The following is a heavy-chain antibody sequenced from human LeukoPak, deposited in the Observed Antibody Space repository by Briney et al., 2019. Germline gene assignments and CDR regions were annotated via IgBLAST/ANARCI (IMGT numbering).Heavy chain of an antibody. V-gene: IGHV3-7*01. D-gene: IGHD5-12*01. Sequence: SGGSLRLSCAASGFTFSSYGMNWVRQAPGKGLEWVANIKQDGSEKYYVDSVKGRFTISRDNAKNSLYLQMNSLRAEDTAVYYCARGGYSGYDHPFDYWGQGTLVTVSS. CDR1: GFTFSSYG. J-gene: IGHJ4*02. CDR2: IKQDGSEK. CDR3: ARGGYSGYDHPFDY.